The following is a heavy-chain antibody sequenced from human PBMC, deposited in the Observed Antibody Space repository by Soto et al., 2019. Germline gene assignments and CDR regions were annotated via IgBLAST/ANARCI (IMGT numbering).Heavy chain of an antibody. D-gene: IGHD6-13*01. V-gene: IGHV4-4*07. CDR3: ARDQWLAAAGALFDY. J-gene: IGHJ4*02. Sequence: SETLSLTCTVSGGSISSYYCSWIRQPAGKGLEWIGRIYTSGSTNYNPSLKSRVTMSVDTSKNQFSLKLSSVTAADTAVYYCARDQWLAAAGALFDYWGQGTLVTVSS. CDR1: GGSISSYY. CDR2: IYTSGST.